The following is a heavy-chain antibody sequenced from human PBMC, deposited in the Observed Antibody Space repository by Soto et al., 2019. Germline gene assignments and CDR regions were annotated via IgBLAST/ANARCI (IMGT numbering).Heavy chain of an antibody. CDR2: IHYGGNA. CDR3: ARVNVTLDG. J-gene: IGHJ4*02. V-gene: IGHV4-39*01. CDR1: GGSINTYNLF. Sequence: SETLSLTCTVSGGSINTYNLFWAWVRQPPGKGLEWIASIHYGGNAYYSPSLTTRATISRDTSKNRVSLELRSVTAADTAVDDGARVNVTLDGWGLGTLVTLSS. D-gene: IGHD2-21*02.